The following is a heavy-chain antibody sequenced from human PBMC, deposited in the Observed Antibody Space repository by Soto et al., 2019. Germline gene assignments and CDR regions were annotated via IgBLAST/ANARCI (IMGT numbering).Heavy chain of an antibody. V-gene: IGHV3-74*01. CDR1: GFTFSSYW. CDR2: INSDGRST. J-gene: IGHJ4*02. Sequence: GGSLRLSCAASGFTFSSYWMHWVRQAPGKGLVWVSRINSDGRSTSYADSVKGRFTISRDNAKNTLYLQMNSLRAEDTAVSYCATVYYDSSGVDYWGQGTPVTVYS. CDR3: ATVYYDSSGVDY. D-gene: IGHD3-22*01.